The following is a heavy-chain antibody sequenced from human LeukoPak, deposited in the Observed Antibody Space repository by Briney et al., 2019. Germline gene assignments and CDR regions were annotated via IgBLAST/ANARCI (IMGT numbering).Heavy chain of an antibody. Sequence: GGSLRLSCVGSEFTFSSYHMNWVRQAPGKGLEWVSFISSSSSTIYYADSVKGRFTISRDNAKNSLYLQTNSLRAEDTAVYYCARAQYYSDSTGYYYLHYWGQGTLVTVSS. D-gene: IGHD3-22*01. V-gene: IGHV3-48*01. CDR1: EFTFSSYH. J-gene: IGHJ4*02. CDR3: ARAQYYSDSTGYYYLHY. CDR2: ISSSSSTI.